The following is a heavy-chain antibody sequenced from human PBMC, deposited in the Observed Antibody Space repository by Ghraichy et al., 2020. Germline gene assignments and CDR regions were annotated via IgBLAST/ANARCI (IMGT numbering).Heavy chain of an antibody. V-gene: IGHV3-64*01. CDR3: ARVIDNVRGGDIFDY. Sequence: GESLNISCAASGFTFSSYAMNWVRQAPGKELEYVSGISSNGGSTYYANSVKGRFTISRDNSKNTLYLQMGSLRAEDLAVYYCARVIDNVRGGDIFDYWGQGTLVTVSS. J-gene: IGHJ4*02. CDR2: ISSNGGST. CDR1: GFTFSSYA. D-gene: IGHD3-10*02.